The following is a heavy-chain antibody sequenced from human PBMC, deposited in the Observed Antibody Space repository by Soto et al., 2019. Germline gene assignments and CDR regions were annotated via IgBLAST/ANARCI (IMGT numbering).Heavy chain of an antibody. V-gene: IGHV3-53*02. D-gene: IGHD6-13*01. CDR2: IYSGGST. Sequence: EVQLVETGGGLIQPGGSLRLSCAASGFTVSSNYMSWVRQAPGKGLEWVSVIYSGGSTYYADAVKGRFTISRDNSKNTLYLQMNSLRAEDTAVYYCARYSSSWYFPQSDDGMDVWGQGTTVTVSS. CDR1: GFTVSSNY. CDR3: ARYSSSWYFPQSDDGMDV. J-gene: IGHJ6*02.